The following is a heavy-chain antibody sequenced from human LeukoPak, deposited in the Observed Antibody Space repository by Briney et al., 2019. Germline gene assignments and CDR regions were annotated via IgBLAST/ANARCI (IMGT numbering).Heavy chain of an antibody. J-gene: IGHJ4*02. V-gene: IGHV3-30*18. D-gene: IGHD6-19*01. Sequence: PGGSLRLSCAASAFTFSNYGMHWVRQAPGKGLEWVAVVSYAGSTTYYADSVKGRFTISRDNSKNTLYLQMNSLRAGDTAVYYCAKEPIPMAGGYYFDYWGQGTLVTVSS. CDR2: VSYAGSTT. CDR3: AKEPIPMAGGYYFDY. CDR1: AFTFSNYG.